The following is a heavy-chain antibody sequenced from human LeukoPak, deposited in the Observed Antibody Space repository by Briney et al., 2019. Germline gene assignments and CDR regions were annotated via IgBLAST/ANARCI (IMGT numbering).Heavy chain of an antibody. Sequence: PGRSLRLSCAASGFTFSSYAMHWVRQAPGKGLEWVAVISYDGSNKYYADSVKGRFTTSRDNSKNTLYLQMNSLRAEDTAVYYCARDRSAGGNFDYWGQGTLVTVSS. J-gene: IGHJ4*02. CDR2: ISYDGSNK. V-gene: IGHV3-30*04. D-gene: IGHD4-23*01. CDR3: ARDRSAGGNFDY. CDR1: GFTFSSYA.